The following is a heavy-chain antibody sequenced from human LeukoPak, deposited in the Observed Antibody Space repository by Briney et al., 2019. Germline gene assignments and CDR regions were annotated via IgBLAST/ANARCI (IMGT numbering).Heavy chain of an antibody. J-gene: IGHJ4*02. D-gene: IGHD2-2*01. V-gene: IGHV4-39*07. CDR2: IYYSGST. CDR3: ARARGLRTLVDY. Sequence: SSETLSLTCTVSGDSISSSSFYWGWIRQPPGKGLEWIGSIYYSGSTYYNPSLKSRVTISVDTSKNQFSLKLSSVTAADTAVYYCARARGLRTLVDYWGQGTLVTVSS. CDR1: GDSISSSSFY.